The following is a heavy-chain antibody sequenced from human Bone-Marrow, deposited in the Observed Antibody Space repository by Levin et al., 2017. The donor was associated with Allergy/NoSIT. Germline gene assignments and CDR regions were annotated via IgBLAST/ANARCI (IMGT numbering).Heavy chain of an antibody. CDR1: GGSISSYNCF. V-gene: IGHV4-39*01. Sequence: SQTLSLTCTVSGGSISSYNCFWGWLRQPPGKGLEWIGSIYENGDAYYSRSLKSGVTISADMSKNQFSLKLTSVTAADTAVYYCVRHIRDGDYADFDYWGQGILVTVSS. D-gene: IGHD2-21*02. CDR2: IYENGDA. CDR3: VRHIRDGDYADFDY. J-gene: IGHJ4*02.